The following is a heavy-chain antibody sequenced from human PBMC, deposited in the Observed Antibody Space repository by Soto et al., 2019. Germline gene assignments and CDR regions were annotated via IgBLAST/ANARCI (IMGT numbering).Heavy chain of an antibody. CDR2: IYYSGST. J-gene: IGHJ4*02. CDR3: ASRYGGSIDS. Sequence: QVQLQESGPGLVKPSETLSLTCTVSGGSISSYYWSWIRQPPGKGLEWIGYIYYSGSTNYNPSLKSRVTISVDTSKNQFSLKLSSVTAADTAVYYCASRYGGSIDSWGQGTLVTVSS. D-gene: IGHD2-15*01. V-gene: IGHV4-59*08. CDR1: GGSISSYY.